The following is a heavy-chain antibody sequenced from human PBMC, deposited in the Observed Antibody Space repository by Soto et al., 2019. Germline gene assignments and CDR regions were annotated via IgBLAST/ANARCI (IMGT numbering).Heavy chain of an antibody. J-gene: IGHJ4*02. CDR3: AREISGSYRFDY. Sequence: QVQLVQSGAEVKKPGASVKVSCKASGYTFTSYDINWVRQATGQGLEWMGWMNPNSGTTGYAQKFQGRVTKTRNNSITTAYMELSSLRSEDTAVYYCAREISGSYRFDYWGQGTLVTVSS. D-gene: IGHD1-26*01. CDR1: GYTFTSYD. V-gene: IGHV1-8*01. CDR2: MNPNSGTT.